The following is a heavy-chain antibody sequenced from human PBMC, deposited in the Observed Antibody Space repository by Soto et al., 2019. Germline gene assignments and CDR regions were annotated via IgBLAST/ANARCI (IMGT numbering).Heavy chain of an antibody. CDR2: IYYSGNT. Sequence: QVQLQESGPGLVKPSQTLSLTCTVSGASISSGGYYWSWIRQHPGKGLEWIGYIYYSGNTYYNPSLQSRVTISMDTSKNRFSLKLSFVTAADTAVYYCAKGDKWESLLDYWGQGTLVTVSS. J-gene: IGHJ4*02. D-gene: IGHD1-26*01. CDR3: AKGDKWESLLDY. V-gene: IGHV4-31*03. CDR1: GASISSGGYY.